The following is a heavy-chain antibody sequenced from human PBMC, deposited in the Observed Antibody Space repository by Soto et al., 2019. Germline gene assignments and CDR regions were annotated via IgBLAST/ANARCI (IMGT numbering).Heavy chain of an antibody. Sequence: QVQLQESGPGLVKPSQTLSLTCTVSGGSISSGDYYWSWIRQPPGKGLEWIGYIYYSGSTYYNPSLTSRVTISVDTSKNQFSLKLSSVTAADTAVYYCARVVVPAATRGYYYYYYGMDVWGQGTTVTVSS. J-gene: IGHJ6*02. CDR3: ARVVVPAATRGYYYYYYGMDV. V-gene: IGHV4-30-4*01. CDR1: GGSISSGDYY. CDR2: IYYSGST. D-gene: IGHD2-2*01.